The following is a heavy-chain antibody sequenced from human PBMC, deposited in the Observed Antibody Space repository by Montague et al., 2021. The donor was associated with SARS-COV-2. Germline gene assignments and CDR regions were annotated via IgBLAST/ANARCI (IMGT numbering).Heavy chain of an antibody. J-gene: IGHJ4*02. CDR1: GGSISSGSYY. CDR3: ARPRAGGWFGVVGPVDY. CDR2: IYTSGST. V-gene: IGHV4-61*02. Sequence: TLSLTCTVSGGSISSGSYYWSWIRQPAGKGLEWIGRIYTSGSTNYNPSLKSRVTISVDTSKNQFSLTLSSVTAADTAVYYCARPRAGGWFGVVGPVDYWGQGTLVTVSS. D-gene: IGHD3-10*01.